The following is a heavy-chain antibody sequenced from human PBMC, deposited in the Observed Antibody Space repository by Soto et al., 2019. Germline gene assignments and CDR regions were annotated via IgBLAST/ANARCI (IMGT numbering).Heavy chain of an antibody. J-gene: IGHJ5*02. CDR3: ARDQGVVVTGDNCFYX. V-gene: IGHV4-4*07. CDR1: GGSITDYS. CDR2: IFSSGST. D-gene: IGHD2-21*02. Sequence: SETLSLTCTVSGGSITDYSWVWIRQPAGKGLEWILRIFSSGSTNYKRSLKGRITMSLEKSKNQFSLKFNSATATDTAVYFCARDQGVVVTGDNCFYXWGQGILFTVSX.